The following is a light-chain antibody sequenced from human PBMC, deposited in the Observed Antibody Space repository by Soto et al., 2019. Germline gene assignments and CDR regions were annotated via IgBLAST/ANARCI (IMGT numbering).Light chain of an antibody. CDR3: QPLNTYPLT. Sequence: DIQLTQSPSFLSASVRDRVTITCRASPVLSSYLAWYQQKPGKAPKLLTYGDSTLQSGVPSRFSGSESGTEFSLTISSLQPEYFATHSGQPLNTYPLTFGGGTNVEIK. CDR2: GDS. CDR1: PVLSSY. V-gene: IGKV1-9*01. J-gene: IGKJ4*01.